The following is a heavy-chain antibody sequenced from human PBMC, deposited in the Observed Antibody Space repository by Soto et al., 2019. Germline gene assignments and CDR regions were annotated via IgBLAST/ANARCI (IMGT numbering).Heavy chain of an antibody. V-gene: IGHV3-48*01. J-gene: IGHJ5*02. CDR2: ISSSSSTI. Sequence: ESGGGLVQPGGSLRLSCAASGFTFSSYSMNWVPQAPGKGLEWVSYISSSSSTIYYADSVKGRFTISRDNAKNSLYLQMNSLRAEDTAVYYCARHPERIAQIGWFDPWGQGTLVTVSS. CDR1: GFTFSSYS. CDR3: ARHPERIAQIGWFDP. D-gene: IGHD6-13*01.